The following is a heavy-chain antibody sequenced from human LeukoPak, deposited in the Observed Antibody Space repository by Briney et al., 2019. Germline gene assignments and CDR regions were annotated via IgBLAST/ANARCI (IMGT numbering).Heavy chain of an antibody. J-gene: IGHJ4*02. V-gene: IGHV4-39*01. CDR2: IYYSGST. CDR3: ARKYISSGWPQYYFDY. D-gene: IGHD6-19*01. Sequence: SSETLSLTCTVSGGSISSSSYYWGWIRQPPGKGLEWIGSIYYSGSTYYNPSLKSRVTISVDTSKNQFSLKLSSVTAADTAVYYCARKYISSGWPQYYFDYWGQGTLVTVSS. CDR1: GGSISSSSYY.